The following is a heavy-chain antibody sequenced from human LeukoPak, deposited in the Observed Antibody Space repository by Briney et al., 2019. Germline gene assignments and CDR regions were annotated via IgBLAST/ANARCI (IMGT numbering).Heavy chain of an antibody. CDR3: ARELRSFYSGGSM. CDR1: GFTFSSYW. V-gene: IGHV4-39*07. D-gene: IGHD2-21*01. CDR2: VYYNGGT. Sequence: PGGSLRLSCAASGFTFSSYWMSWVRQSPGKGLEWIGSVYYNGGTYYNPSLKSRVTMSIDTSKNQFSLKLSSVTAADTAVYYCARELRSFYSGGSMWGQGTLVTVSS. J-gene: IGHJ4*02.